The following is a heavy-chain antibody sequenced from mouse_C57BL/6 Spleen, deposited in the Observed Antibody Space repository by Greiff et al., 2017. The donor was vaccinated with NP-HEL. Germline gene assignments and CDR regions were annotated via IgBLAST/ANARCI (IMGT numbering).Heavy chain of an antibody. J-gene: IGHJ2*01. D-gene: IGHD2-5*01. CDR2: ISSGSSTI. CDR3: ARNSNYYFDY. V-gene: IGHV5-17*01. CDR1: GFTFSDYG. Sequence: DVMLVESGGGLVKPGGSLKLSCAASGFTFSDYGMHWVRQAPEKGLEWVAYISSGSSTIYYADTVKGRFTISRDNAKNTLFLQMTSLRSEDTAMYYFARNSNYYFDYWGQGTTLTVSS.